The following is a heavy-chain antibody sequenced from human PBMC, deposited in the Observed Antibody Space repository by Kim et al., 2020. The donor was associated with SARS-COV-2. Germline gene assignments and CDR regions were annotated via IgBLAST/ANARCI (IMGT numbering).Heavy chain of an antibody. Sequence: YPGSVKGRFTISRENAKNSLYLQMNSLRAGDTAVYYCARYSSGWPNAFDIWGQGTMVTVSS. J-gene: IGHJ3*02. D-gene: IGHD6-19*01. CDR3: ARYSSGWPNAFDI. V-gene: IGHV3-13*01.